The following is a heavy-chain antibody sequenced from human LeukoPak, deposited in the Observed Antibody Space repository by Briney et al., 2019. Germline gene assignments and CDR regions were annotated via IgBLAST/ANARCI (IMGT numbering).Heavy chain of an antibody. D-gene: IGHD1-26*01. CDR1: GGTFSSYA. Sequence: GASVKVSCKASGGTFSSYAISWVRQAPGQGLEWMGRIIPILGIANYAQKFQGRVTITADKSTSTAYMELSSLRSEDTAVYYCARAWESIAGYYFDHWGQGTLVTVSS. CDR3: ARAWESIAGYYFDH. J-gene: IGHJ4*02. CDR2: IIPILGIA. V-gene: IGHV1-69*04.